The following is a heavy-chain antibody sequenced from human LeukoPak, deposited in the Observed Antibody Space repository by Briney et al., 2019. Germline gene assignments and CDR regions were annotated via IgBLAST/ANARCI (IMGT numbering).Heavy chain of an antibody. J-gene: IGHJ4*02. CDR3: ARGTGEGYTYGRYYFDY. CDR1: RYTFTGYY. CDR2: INPNSGVT. V-gene: IGHV1-2*02. Sequence: GASVKVSCKASRYTFTGYYMHWVRQAPGQGLEWMGWINPNSGVTDYAQNFQGRVTMTRDTSISTAYVELSRLRSGDTAVYYCARGTGEGYTYGRYYFDYWGQGTLVTVSS. D-gene: IGHD5-18*01.